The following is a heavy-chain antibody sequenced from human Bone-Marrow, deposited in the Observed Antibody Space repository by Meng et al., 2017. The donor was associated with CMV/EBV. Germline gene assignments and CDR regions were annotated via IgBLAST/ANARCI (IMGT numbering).Heavy chain of an antibody. CDR1: GFTFSSYW. J-gene: IGHJ5*02. D-gene: IGHD1-26*01. CDR2: IKPDGTDK. V-gene: IGHV3-7*03. CDR3: ARKLGGSYYTIWFDP. Sequence: GESLKISCAVSGFTFSSYWMSWVRQAPGKGLEWLANIKPDGTDKNYVDSVKGRFTISRDNVKNSLSLQMDSLRAEDTALYHCARKLGGSYYTIWFDPWGQGTLVTVSS.